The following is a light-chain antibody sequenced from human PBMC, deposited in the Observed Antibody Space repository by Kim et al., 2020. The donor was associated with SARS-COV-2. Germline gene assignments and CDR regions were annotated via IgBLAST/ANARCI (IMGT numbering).Light chain of an antibody. CDR2: VNSDGSY. V-gene: IGLV4-69*01. CDR3: QSGVGGSPGV. J-gene: IGLJ3*02. Sequence: QPVLTQSPSAYASLGASVNLTCTLSSGHTSNAIAWHQRQPEKGPRILMKVNSDGSYKKGDGVSDRVSGASSGADRYLTISSLHSEDEADYYCQSGVGGSPGVFGGGTQLAV. CDR1: SGHTSNA.